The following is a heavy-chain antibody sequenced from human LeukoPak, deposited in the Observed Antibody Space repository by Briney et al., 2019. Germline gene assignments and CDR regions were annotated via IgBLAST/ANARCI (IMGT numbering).Heavy chain of an antibody. D-gene: IGHD4-17*01. CDR2: IYYSGST. CDR1: GGSVSSGSYY. CDR3: ARDPHPTVFGDV. Sequence: SETLCLTCTVSGGSVSSGSYYRSWIRQTPGKGLEWIGYIYYSGSTNYNPSLKSRVTISVDTSKTQFSLKLSSVTAADTAVYYCARDPHPTVFGDVWGQGTTVTVSS. J-gene: IGHJ6*02. V-gene: IGHV4-61*01.